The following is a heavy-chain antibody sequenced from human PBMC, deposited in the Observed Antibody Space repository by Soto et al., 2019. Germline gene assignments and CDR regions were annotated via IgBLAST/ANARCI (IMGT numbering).Heavy chain of an antibody. CDR2: ISGSSSFI. Sequence: PGGSLRLSCAASGFAFRSYSINWVRQAPGKGLEWVSSISGSSSFIYHADSVKGRFSISRDNAKNSLYLQMNSLRAEDTAVYYCARDWSSSDWFPHIDYWGQGTLVTVSS. V-gene: IGHV3-21*06. CDR3: ARDWSSSDWFPHIDY. D-gene: IGHD6-19*01. CDR1: GFAFRSYS. J-gene: IGHJ4*02.